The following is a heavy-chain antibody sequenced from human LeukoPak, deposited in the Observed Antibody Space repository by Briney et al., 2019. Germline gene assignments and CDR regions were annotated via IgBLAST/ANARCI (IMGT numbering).Heavy chain of an antibody. CDR2: ISSSGSII. CDR1: GFTFSDYY. V-gene: IGHV3-11*01. Sequence: GGSLRLSCAASGFTFSDYYMSWIRQAPGKGLEWVSYISSSGSIIYYADSVKGRFTISRDNAKNSMYLQMNSLRAEDTAVYYCPRGKYDSSPFLQHWGQGTLVTVSS. CDR3: PRGKYDSSPFLQH. J-gene: IGHJ1*01. D-gene: IGHD3-22*01.